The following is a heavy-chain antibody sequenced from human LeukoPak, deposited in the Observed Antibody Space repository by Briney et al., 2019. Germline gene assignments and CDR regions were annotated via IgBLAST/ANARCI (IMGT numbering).Heavy chain of an antibody. D-gene: IGHD1-26*01. CDR3: TSGVGALVMDY. J-gene: IGHJ4*02. CDR2: IRSKANSYAT. Sequence: GGSLGHSCAASGFTFSGSAMHWVRQASGKGLEWVGRIRSKANSYATAYAASVKGRFTISRDDSKNTAYLQMNSLKTEDTAVYYCTSGVGALVMDYWGQETLVTVSS. V-gene: IGHV3-73*01. CDR1: GFTFSGSA.